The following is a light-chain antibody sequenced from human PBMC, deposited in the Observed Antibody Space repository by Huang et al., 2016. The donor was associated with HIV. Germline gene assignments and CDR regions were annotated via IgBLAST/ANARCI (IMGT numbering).Light chain of an antibody. Sequence: EIVLTQSPGTLSLSPGERATLSCRASQSVSSSYLAWYQQKPGQAPRLLIYGASSRATGIPVRFSGSGSGTDFTLTISRLEPEDFAVYYCQQYGPTFGQGTKVEIK. CDR2: GAS. CDR1: QSVSSSY. CDR3: QQYGPT. J-gene: IGKJ1*01. V-gene: IGKV3-20*01.